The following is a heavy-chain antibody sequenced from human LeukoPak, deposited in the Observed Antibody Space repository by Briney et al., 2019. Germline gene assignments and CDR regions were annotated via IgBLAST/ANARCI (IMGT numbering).Heavy chain of an antibody. CDR3: ARVFRPSLTVFIIRGAFDI. Sequence: GGSLRLSCAASGFTVSSNYMSWVRQAPGKGLEWVSVIYSGGGTYYADSVKGRFTISRDNAKNSLYLQMNSLRVEDTAAYYCARVFRPSLTVFIIRGAFDIWGQGTMVTVSS. CDR1: GFTVSSNY. CDR2: IYSGGGT. V-gene: IGHV3-53*01. D-gene: IGHD3-3*01. J-gene: IGHJ3*02.